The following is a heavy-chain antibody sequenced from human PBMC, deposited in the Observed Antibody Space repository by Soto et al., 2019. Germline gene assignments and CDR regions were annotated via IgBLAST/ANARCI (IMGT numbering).Heavy chain of an antibody. CDR3: ARSPGNIRDDY. CDR2: INPQSGNT. D-gene: IGHD1-1*01. V-gene: IGHV1-2*02. J-gene: IGHJ4*02. Sequence: ASVKVSCKASGYTFTGYYLHWVRRAPGQGLEWMGWINPQSGNTSYAQKFQGRVTLTRDTSISTVYMEMNTLKSDDTAVYYCARSPGNIRDDYWGQGTLVTVSS. CDR1: GYTFTGYY.